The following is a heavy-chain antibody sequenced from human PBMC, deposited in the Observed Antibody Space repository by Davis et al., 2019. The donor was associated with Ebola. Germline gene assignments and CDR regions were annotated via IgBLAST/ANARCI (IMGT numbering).Heavy chain of an antibody. CDR3: ARIAAAEGSPDV. CDR2: ISYDGSNK. CDR1: GFTFSSYD. D-gene: IGHD6-13*01. V-gene: IGHV3-30*03. Sequence: GESLKISCAASGFTFSSYDMHWVRQAPGKGLEWVAVISYDGSNKYYADSVKGRFTISRDNSKNTLYLQMNSLRAEDTAVYYCARIAAAEGSPDVWGQGTTVTVSS. J-gene: IGHJ6*02.